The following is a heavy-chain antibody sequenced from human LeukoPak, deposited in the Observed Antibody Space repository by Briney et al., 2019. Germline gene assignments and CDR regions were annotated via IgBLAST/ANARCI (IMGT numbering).Heavy chain of an antibody. CDR3: ASGWSITGWYNNWFDP. CDR2: INPNSGDT. J-gene: IGHJ5*02. D-gene: IGHD6-19*01. V-gene: IGHV1-2*02. Sequence: ASVTVSCKASRYTFTGYYMHWVRQAPGQGLEWMGWINPNSGDTNYAQKFQGRVTTTRDTSITTVYMELSRLRSDDTAVYFCASGWSITGWYNNWFDPWGQGTLVTVSS. CDR1: RYTFTGYY.